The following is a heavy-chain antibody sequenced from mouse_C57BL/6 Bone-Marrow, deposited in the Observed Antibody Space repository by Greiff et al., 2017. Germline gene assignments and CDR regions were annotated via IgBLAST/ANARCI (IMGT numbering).Heavy chain of an antibody. V-gene: IGHV3-6*01. CDR2: ISYDGSN. CDR1: GYSITSGYY. J-gene: IGHJ1*03. Sequence: VQLQQSGPGLVKPSQSLSLTCSVTGYSITSGYYWNWIRQFPGNKLEWMGYISYDGSNNYNPSLKNRICITRDTSNTQFFLKLNSVTTEDTTTYYSAIDPYYYGSRPWYCDVWGTGTSVTVSS. D-gene: IGHD1-1*01. CDR3: AIDPYYYGSRPWYCDV.